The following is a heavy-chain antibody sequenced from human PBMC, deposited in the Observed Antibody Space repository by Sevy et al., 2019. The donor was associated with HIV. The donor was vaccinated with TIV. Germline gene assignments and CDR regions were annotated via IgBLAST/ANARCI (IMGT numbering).Heavy chain of an antibody. CDR3: ARGQYYDSSVYYYGGYYFDY. CDR1: GGSISSYY. J-gene: IGHJ4*02. V-gene: IGHV4-59*01. CDR2: IYYSGST. Sequence: SETLSLTCTVSGGSISSYYWSWIRHPPGKGLEWIGYIYYSGSTNYNPSLKSRVTISVDMSKNQFSLKLSSVTAADTAVYYWARGQYYDSSVYYYGGYYFDYWGQGTLVTVSS. D-gene: IGHD3-22*01.